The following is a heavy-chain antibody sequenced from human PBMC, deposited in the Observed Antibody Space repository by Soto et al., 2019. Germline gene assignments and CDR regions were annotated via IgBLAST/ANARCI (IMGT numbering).Heavy chain of an antibody. J-gene: IGHJ4*02. Sequence: ASVKVSCKASGYTFTGYYMHWVRQAPGQGLEWMGWINPNSGGTNYAQKFQGWVTMTRDTSISTAYMELSRLRSDDTAVYYCAREPFYDSSGYYYSWSRRYFDYWGQGTLVTVSS. CDR2: INPNSGGT. CDR3: AREPFYDSSGYYYSWSRRYFDY. D-gene: IGHD3-22*01. V-gene: IGHV1-2*04. CDR1: GYTFTGYY.